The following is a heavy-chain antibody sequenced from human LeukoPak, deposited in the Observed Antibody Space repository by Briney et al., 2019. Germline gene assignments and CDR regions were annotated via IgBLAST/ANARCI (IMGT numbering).Heavy chain of an antibody. D-gene: IGHD5-12*01. Sequence: ASVKVSCKASGYTFTGYYMHWVRQAPGQGLEWMGWINPNSGGTNYAQKFQGRVTMTRDTSISTAYMELSRLRSDDTAVYYCAREVRGYSGYDTNNYYYYYMDVWGKGTTVTISS. CDR3: AREVRGYSGYDTNNYYYYYMDV. CDR1: GYTFTGYY. V-gene: IGHV1-2*02. J-gene: IGHJ6*03. CDR2: INPNSGGT.